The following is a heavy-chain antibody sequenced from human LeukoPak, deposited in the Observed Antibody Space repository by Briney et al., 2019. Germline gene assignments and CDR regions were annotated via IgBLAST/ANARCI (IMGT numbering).Heavy chain of an antibody. V-gene: IGHV3-48*04. Sequence: GASLRLSCAASGFTFSSYSMNWVHQAPGKGLEWVSYISSSSSTIYYADSVKGRFTISRDNAKNSLYLQMNSLRAEDTAVYYCARDNPQTEFSSGWDPFDIWGQGTLVTVSS. CDR3: ARDNPQTEFSSGWDPFDI. CDR1: GFTFSSYS. D-gene: IGHD6-19*01. CDR2: ISSSSSTI. J-gene: IGHJ3*02.